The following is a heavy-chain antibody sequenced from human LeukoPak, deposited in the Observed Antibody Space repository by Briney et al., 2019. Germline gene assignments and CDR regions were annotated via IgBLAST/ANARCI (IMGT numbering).Heavy chain of an antibody. CDR2: ISTKANSYTI. CDR3: ASDYCGGDCSHI. D-gene: IGHD2-21*02. J-gene: IGHJ4*02. CDR1: GFTFSDYY. V-gene: IGHV3-72*01. Sequence: GGSLRLSCAASGFTFSDYYMNWIRQAPGKGLEWVGRISTKANSYTIQYAASVKGRFTISRDDSKNSLYLQMNSLKSEDTTVYYCASDYCGGDCSHIWGQGTLVTVSS.